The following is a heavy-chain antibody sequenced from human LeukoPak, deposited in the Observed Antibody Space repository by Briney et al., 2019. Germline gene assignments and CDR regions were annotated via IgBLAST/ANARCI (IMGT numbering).Heavy chain of an antibody. CDR1: GYTLSSYR. Sequence: EASVKVSCKASGYTLSSYRMNWVRQAPGQGLEWMGWINPNTGNPTYAQGFTGRFVFSLDTSVSTAYLQISSLKAEDTVVYYCARTLAAAGSRGWFDPWGQGTLVTVSS. J-gene: IGHJ5*02. D-gene: IGHD6-13*01. CDR3: ARTLAAAGSRGWFDP. CDR2: INPNTGNP. V-gene: IGHV7-4-1*02.